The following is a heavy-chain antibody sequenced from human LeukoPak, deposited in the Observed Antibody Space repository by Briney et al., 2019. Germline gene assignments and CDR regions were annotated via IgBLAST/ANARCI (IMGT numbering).Heavy chain of an antibody. CDR1: GGSFSGYY. CDR3: ARYSSSSYAFDY. V-gene: IGHV4-39*01. CDR2: IYYSGST. Sequence: SETLSLTCAVYGGSFSGYYWGWIRQPPGKGLEWIGSIYYSGSTYYNPSLKSRVTISVDTSKDQFSLKLSSVTAADTAVYYCARYSSSSYAFDYWGQGTLVTVSS. D-gene: IGHD6-6*01. J-gene: IGHJ4*02.